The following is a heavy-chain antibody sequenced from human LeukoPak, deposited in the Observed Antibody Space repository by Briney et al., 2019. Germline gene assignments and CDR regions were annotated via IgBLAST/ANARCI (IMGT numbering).Heavy chain of an antibody. V-gene: IGHV3-30*18. CDR2: ISYDGSNK. CDR1: GFTFSSYG. J-gene: IGHJ4*02. D-gene: IGHD1-7*01. Sequence: GRSLRLSCAASGFTFSSYGMHWVRQAPGKGLEWVAVISYDGSNKYYADSVKGRFTISRDNSKNTLYLQMNSLRAEDTAVYYRAKLSQNSPIDYWGQGTLVTVSS. CDR3: AKLSQNSPIDY.